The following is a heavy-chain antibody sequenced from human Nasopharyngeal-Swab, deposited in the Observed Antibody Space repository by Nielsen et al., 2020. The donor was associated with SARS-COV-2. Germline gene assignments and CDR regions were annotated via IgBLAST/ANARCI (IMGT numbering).Heavy chain of an antibody. D-gene: IGHD2-2*01. CDR3: AKSSRIVVVPAAKWLDP. CDR1: GFTFSSYA. Sequence: GGSLRLSCAASGFTFSSYAMSWVRQAPGKGLEWVSAISGSGGSTYYADSVKGRFTISRDNSKNTLYLQMNSLRAEDTAVYYCAKSSRIVVVPAAKWLDPWGQGTLVTVSS. CDR2: ISGSGGST. V-gene: IGHV3-23*01. J-gene: IGHJ5*02.